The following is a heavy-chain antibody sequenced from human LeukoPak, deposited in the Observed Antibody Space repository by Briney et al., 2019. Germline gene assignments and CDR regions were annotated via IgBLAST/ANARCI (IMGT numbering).Heavy chain of an antibody. CDR3: AGGIAARPTSLFYFDY. D-gene: IGHD6-6*01. CDR1: GGSFSGYY. J-gene: IGHJ4*02. CDR2: INHSGST. Sequence: PSETLSLTCAVYGGSFSGYYWSWIRQSPGKGLEWIGEINHSGSTNYNPSLKSRVTISVDTSKNQFSLKLSSVTAADTAVYYCAGGIAARPTSLFYFDYWGQGTLVTVSS. V-gene: IGHV4-34*01.